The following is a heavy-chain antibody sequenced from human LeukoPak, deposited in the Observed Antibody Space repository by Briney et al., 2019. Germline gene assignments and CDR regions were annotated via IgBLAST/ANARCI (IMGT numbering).Heavy chain of an antibody. Sequence: GGSLRLSCAASGFTFDDYGMSWVRQAPGKGLEWVSGINWNGGSTGYADSVKGRFTISRDNAKNTLYLQMSSLRAEDTAVYYCAKRGAEVGQTVAPGDYWGQGTLVTVSS. D-gene: IGHD1-26*01. CDR1: GFTFDDYG. V-gene: IGHV3-20*04. CDR3: AKRGAEVGQTVAPGDY. J-gene: IGHJ4*02. CDR2: INWNGGST.